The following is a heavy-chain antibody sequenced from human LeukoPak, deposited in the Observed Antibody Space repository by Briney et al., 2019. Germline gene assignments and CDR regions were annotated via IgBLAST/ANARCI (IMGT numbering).Heavy chain of an antibody. D-gene: IGHD3-22*01. CDR1: GFTFSSYG. CDR3: AKGDRRADDTSGYVDY. V-gene: IGHV3-30*02. CDR2: IWYDGSNK. Sequence: GGSLRLSCAASGFTFSSYGMHWVRQAPGKGLEWVAVIWYDGSNKYYADSVKGRFTISRDNSKNTLFLQVNSLRAEDTAVYYCAKGDRRADDTSGYVDYWGQGTLVTVSS. J-gene: IGHJ4*02.